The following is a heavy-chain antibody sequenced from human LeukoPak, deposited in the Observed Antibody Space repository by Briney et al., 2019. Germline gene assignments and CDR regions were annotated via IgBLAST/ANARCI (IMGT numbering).Heavy chain of an antibody. D-gene: IGHD2-8*01. V-gene: IGHV4-34*01. CDR2: INHSGST. Sequence: SETLSLTCTVSGGSISSYYWSWIRQPPGKGLEWIGEINHSGSTNYNPSLKSRVTISVDTSKNQFSLKLSSVTAADTAVYYCARGPQRMLLYNWFDPWGQGTLVTVSS. CDR3: ARGPQRMLLYNWFDP. CDR1: GGSISSYY. J-gene: IGHJ5*02.